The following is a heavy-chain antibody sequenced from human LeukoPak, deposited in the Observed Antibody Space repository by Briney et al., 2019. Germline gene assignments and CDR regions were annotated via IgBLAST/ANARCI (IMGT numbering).Heavy chain of an antibody. CDR2: IIPIFGTA. V-gene: IGHV1-69*13. CDR3: ARLRATLDGHFDP. J-gene: IGHJ5*02. Sequence: ASVKVSCKASGGTFSSYAISWVRQAPGQGLEWMGGIIPIFGTANYAQKFQGRVTITADESTSTAYMELSSLRSEDTAVYYCARLRATLDGHFDPWGQGALVTVSS. CDR1: GGTFSSYA. D-gene: IGHD5-24*01.